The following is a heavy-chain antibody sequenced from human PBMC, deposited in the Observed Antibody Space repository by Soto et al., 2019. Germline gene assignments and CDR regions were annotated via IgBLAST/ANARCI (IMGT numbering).Heavy chain of an antibody. CDR1: GFTFSSYS. Sequence: GGSLRLSCAASGFTFSSYSMNWVRQAPGKGLEWVSSITSSSSNIYYADSVKGRFTISRDNSKNTLYLQMNSLRAEDTAVYYCAKDSGIAAFGTFDYWGQGTLVTVSS. D-gene: IGHD6-13*01. CDR3: AKDSGIAAFGTFDY. J-gene: IGHJ4*02. V-gene: IGHV3-21*01. CDR2: ITSSSSNI.